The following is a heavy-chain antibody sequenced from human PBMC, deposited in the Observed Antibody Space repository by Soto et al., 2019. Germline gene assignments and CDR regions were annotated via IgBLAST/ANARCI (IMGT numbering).Heavy chain of an antibody. CDR3: AKLLDTGNFDY. CDR2: ISYDGSNK. CDR1: GFTFSSYG. Sequence: QVQLVESGGGVVQPGRSLRLSCAASGFTFSSYGMHWVRQAPGKGLEWVAVISYDGSNKYYADSVKGRFTISRDNSKNTLYLQMNSLRADDTAVYYCAKLLDTGNFDYWGQGTLVTVSS. V-gene: IGHV3-30*18. D-gene: IGHD5-18*01. J-gene: IGHJ4*02.